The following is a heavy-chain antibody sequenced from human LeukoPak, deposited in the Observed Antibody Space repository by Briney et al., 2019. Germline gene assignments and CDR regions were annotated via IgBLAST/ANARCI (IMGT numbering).Heavy chain of an antibody. CDR2: IAPRSGAT. J-gene: IGHJ4*02. CDR3: VSCAGGNSDVASFDF. V-gene: IGHV1-2*02. CDR1: GSIFSDYY. D-gene: IGHD4-23*01. Sequence: ASVQVSCNAAGSIFSDYYMLWVRQVPGRGLEWMGWIAPRSGATNIAQKFQSRVTYTKNTSIITAYVELTNLAAVDTAVYYCVSCAGGNSDVASFDFWGQGTLVLVSS.